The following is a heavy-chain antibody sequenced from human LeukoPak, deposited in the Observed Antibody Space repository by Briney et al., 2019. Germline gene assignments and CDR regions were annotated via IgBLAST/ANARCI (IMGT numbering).Heavy chain of an antibody. CDR3: ARMNSGYFDY. V-gene: IGHV4-61*08. CDR2: IYYSGST. Sequence: SQTLSLTCTVSGGSISSGGYYWSWIRQPPGRGLEWIGYIYYSGSTNYNPSLKSRVTISVDTSKNQFSLKLSSVTAADTAVYYCARMNSGYFDYWGQGTLVTVSS. J-gene: IGHJ4*02. D-gene: IGHD1-26*01. CDR1: GGSISSGGYY.